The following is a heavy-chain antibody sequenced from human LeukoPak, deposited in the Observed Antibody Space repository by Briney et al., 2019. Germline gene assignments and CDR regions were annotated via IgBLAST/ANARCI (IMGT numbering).Heavy chain of an antibody. J-gene: IGHJ5*02. V-gene: IGHV3-20*01. D-gene: IGHD2-15*01. Sequence: GGSLRLSCAASGFTFDDYGMSWVRQAPGKGLEWVSGINWNGGSTGYADSVKGRFTISRDNSKNTLYLQMNSLRAEDTAVYHCAKAGGSTDLNWLDPWGQGTLVTVSS. CDR3: AKAGGSTDLNWLDP. CDR1: GFTFDDYG. CDR2: INWNGGST.